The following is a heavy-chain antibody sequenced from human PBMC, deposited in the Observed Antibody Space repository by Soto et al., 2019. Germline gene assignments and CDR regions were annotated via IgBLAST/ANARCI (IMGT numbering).Heavy chain of an antibody. CDR3: ARGPVNDAFDI. CDR2: ISTSGGTK. CDR1: GFTFSTYS. V-gene: IGHV3-48*04. J-gene: IGHJ3*02. Sequence: GGSLRLSCAASGFTFSTYSMNWVRQAPGKGLEWVSSISTSGGTKYYADSVTGRFTISRDNAKNSLYLQMNSLRAEDSAVYYCARGPVNDAFDIWGQGTMVTVSS.